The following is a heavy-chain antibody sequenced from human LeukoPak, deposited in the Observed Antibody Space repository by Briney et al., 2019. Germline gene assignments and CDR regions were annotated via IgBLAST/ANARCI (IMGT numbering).Heavy chain of an antibody. V-gene: IGHV4-61*02. Sequence: SETLSLTCTVSGGSIRSSSSYGGWVRQPAGKGLEWIGRIYTSGSTNYNPSLKSRVTISVDTSKNQFSLKLSSVTAADTAVYYCARGGYDFWSGYSSPWFDPWGQGTLVTVSS. CDR1: GGSIRSSSSY. D-gene: IGHD3-3*01. CDR2: IYTSGST. CDR3: ARGGYDFWSGYSSPWFDP. J-gene: IGHJ5*02.